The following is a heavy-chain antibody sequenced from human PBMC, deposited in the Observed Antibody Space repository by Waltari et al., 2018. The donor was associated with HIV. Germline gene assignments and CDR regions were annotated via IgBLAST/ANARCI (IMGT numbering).Heavy chain of an antibody. D-gene: IGHD3-10*01. Sequence: QVQLQQWGAGLLKPSETLSLTCAVYGGSFSGYYWSWIRQPPGKGLEWIGEINHSGSTNNNPSLKSRVTISVDTSKNQFSLKLSSVTAADTAVYYCARSRYGSGSPDWGQGTLVTVSS. CDR3: ARSRYGSGSPD. CDR1: GGSFSGYY. J-gene: IGHJ4*02. V-gene: IGHV4-34*01. CDR2: INHSGST.